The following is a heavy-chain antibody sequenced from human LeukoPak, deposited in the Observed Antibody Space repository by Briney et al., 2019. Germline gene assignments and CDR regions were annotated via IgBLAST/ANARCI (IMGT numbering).Heavy chain of an antibody. D-gene: IGHD3-10*01. V-gene: IGHV5-51*01. CDR2: IYPGDSDT. CDR3: ARHPPYYYGSGSSYYFDY. J-gene: IGHJ4*02. Sequence: GASLKISCKGSGYSFTSYWIGWVRQMPGKGLEWMGIIYPGDSDTRYSSSFQGQVTISADKSISTAYLQWSSLKASDTAMYYCARHPPYYYGSGSSYYFDYWGQGTLVTVSS. CDR1: GYSFTSYW.